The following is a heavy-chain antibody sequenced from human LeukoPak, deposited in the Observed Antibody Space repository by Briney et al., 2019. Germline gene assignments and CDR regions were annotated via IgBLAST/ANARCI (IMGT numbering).Heavy chain of an antibody. CDR2: IYYSGST. CDR1: GGSISSGGYY. CDR3: ARGGHYYDSSGYNDY. V-gene: IGHV4-31*03. D-gene: IGHD3-22*01. Sequence: SQTLSLTCTVSGGSISSGGYYWSWIRQHPGKGLEWIGYIYYSGSTYYNPSLKSRVTISVDTSKNQFSLKLSSVTAADTAVYYCARGGHYYDSSGYNDYWGQGTLVTVSS. J-gene: IGHJ4*02.